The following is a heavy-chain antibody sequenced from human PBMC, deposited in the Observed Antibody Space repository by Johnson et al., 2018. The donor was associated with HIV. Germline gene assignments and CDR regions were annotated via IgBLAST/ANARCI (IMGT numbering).Heavy chain of an antibody. CDR2: INWNGGST. J-gene: IGHJ3*02. V-gene: IGHV3-20*04. Sequence: VQLVESGGGVVRPGGSLRLSCAASGFTFDDYGMSWVRQAPGKGLEWVSGINWNGGSTGYADSVKGRFTISRDNAKNSLYLKMNSLRAEDTALYYCAKDMTQFWGSGHYWTLWDAFDIWGQGTMVTVSS. CDR1: GFTFDDYG. CDR3: AKDMTQFWGSGHYWTLWDAFDI. D-gene: IGHD3-22*01.